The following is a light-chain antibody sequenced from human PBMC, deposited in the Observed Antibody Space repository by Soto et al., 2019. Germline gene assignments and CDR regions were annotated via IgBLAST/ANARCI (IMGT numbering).Light chain of an antibody. CDR1: SSDVGGYKY. CDR3: SSYVGSNNFV. Sequence: QSALTQPPSASGSPGQSVTISCTGTSSDVGGYKYVSWYQQHPGKAPKLMIYEVSKRPSGVPDRFSGSKSGNTASLTVSGLQAEDEADYYCSSYVGSNNFVFGTGTQLTVL. J-gene: IGLJ7*01. CDR2: EVS. V-gene: IGLV2-8*01.